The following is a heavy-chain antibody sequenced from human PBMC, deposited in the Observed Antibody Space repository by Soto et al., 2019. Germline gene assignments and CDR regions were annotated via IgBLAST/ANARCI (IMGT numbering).Heavy chain of an antibody. V-gene: IGHV4-34*01. CDR3: ARALIDYGDYQRWFDP. D-gene: IGHD4-17*01. CDR1: GGSFSGYY. Sequence: SETLSLTCAVYGGSFSGYYWSWIRQPPGKGLEWIGEINHSGSTNYNPSLKSRVTISVDTSKNQFSLKLSSVTAADTAVYYCARALIDYGDYQRWFDPWGRGTLVTVSS. CDR2: INHSGST. J-gene: IGHJ5*02.